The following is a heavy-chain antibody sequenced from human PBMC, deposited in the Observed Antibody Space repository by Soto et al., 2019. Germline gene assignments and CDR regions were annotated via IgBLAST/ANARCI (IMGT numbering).Heavy chain of an antibody. CDR1: GFTFGNYA. J-gene: IGHJ6*02. CDR3: TTQFFLSSRKPPEDV. CDR2: LSGSATNT. Sequence: PGGSLRLSCEASGFTFGNYAMTWVRQGPGKGLEWVWALSGSATNTYYADSVKGRITISRDKSKNTMHLQMNSLRVDDTAVYYGTTQFFLSSRKPPEDVGGQGTPVTVSS. V-gene: IGHV3-23*01.